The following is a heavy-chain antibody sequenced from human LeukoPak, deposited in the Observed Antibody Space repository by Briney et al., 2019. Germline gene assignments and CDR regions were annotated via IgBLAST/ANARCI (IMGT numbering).Heavy chain of an antibody. D-gene: IGHD3-16*01. CDR3: AKSAPTAGGAFDI. V-gene: IGHV3-30*18. Sequence: QSGGSLRLSCAASGFTFSSYGMHWVRQAPGKGLEWVAVISYDGSSKYYADSVKGRFTISRDNSKNTLYLQMNSLRAEDTAVYYCAKSAPTAGGAFDIWGQGTMVTVSS. J-gene: IGHJ3*02. CDR2: ISYDGSSK. CDR1: GFTFSSYG.